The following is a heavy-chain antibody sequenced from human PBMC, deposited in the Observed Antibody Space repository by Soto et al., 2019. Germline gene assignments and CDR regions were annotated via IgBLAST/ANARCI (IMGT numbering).Heavy chain of an antibody. J-gene: IGHJ6*02. CDR1: GRSISNYY. CDR2: IYYNGDT. D-gene: IGHD3-22*01. CDR3: AGSGYYHNSGMDV. V-gene: IGHV4-59*12. Sequence: SETLSRTCTVSGRSISNYYWSWIRQPPGKGLEWIGYIYYNGDTNYNPSLKSRVTISVDTSKNQFSLKLSSVTAADTAVYYCAGSGYYHNSGMDVWGQGTTVTVS.